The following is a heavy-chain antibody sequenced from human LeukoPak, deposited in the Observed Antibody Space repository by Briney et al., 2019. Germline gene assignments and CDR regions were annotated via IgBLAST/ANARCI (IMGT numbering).Heavy chain of an antibody. V-gene: IGHV3-48*02. CDR3: ARDPGYSYAMDF. CDR1: GFTFSTYS. J-gene: IGHJ4*02. D-gene: IGHD5-18*01. Sequence: GGSLRLSCAASGFTFSTYSMNWVRQAPGKGLEWLSYISWGSNVIYHADSVEGRFTTSRDDAKNSLYLQMNSLTDEDTAVYYCARDPGYSYAMDFWGRGTLVTVSS. CDR2: ISWGSNVI.